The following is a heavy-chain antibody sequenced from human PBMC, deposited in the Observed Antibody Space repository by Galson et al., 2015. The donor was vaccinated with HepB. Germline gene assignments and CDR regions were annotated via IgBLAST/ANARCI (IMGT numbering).Heavy chain of an antibody. CDR3: ARGPHNHYYYDSAVSY. V-gene: IGHV1-8*01. CDR2: MNPNSGNT. J-gene: IGHJ4*02. CDR1: GYTFTSYD. D-gene: IGHD3-22*01. Sequence: SVKVSCKASGYTFTSYDINWVRQATGQGLEWMGWMNPNSGNTGYAQKFQGRVTMTRNTSISTAYMELSSLRSEDTAVYYCARGPHNHYYYDSAVSYWGQGTLVTVSS.